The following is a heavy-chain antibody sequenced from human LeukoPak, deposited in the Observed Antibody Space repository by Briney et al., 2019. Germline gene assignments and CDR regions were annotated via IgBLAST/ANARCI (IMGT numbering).Heavy chain of an antibody. Sequence: GGSLRLSCAASGITFRIDAMGWVRQAPGKGLEGVSSISGNGVNTHYADSVKGRFTISRDNSKNTVYVQMNSLRAEDTAVYYCARHYGGNSGSWYFDLWGRGILVTVSS. D-gene: IGHD4-23*01. V-gene: IGHV3-23*01. J-gene: IGHJ2*01. CDR3: ARHYGGNSGSWYFDL. CDR1: GITFRIDA. CDR2: ISGNGVNT.